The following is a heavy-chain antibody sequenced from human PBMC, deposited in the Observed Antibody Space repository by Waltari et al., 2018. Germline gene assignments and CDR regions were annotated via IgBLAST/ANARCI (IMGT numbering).Heavy chain of an antibody. D-gene: IGHD2-15*01. CDR2: IIPIFGTA. J-gene: IGHJ6*02. V-gene: IGHV1-69*01. CDR1: GGTFSSYA. Sequence: QVQLVQSGAEVKKPGSSVKVSCKASGGTFSSYAISWVRQAPGQGLEWMGGIIPIFGTANYEQKFQGRVTMTADESTSTAYMELSSLRSEDTAVYYCARAAGYCSGGSCYSGGEYYYYGMDVWGQGTTVTVSS. CDR3: ARAAGYCSGGSCYSGGEYYYYGMDV.